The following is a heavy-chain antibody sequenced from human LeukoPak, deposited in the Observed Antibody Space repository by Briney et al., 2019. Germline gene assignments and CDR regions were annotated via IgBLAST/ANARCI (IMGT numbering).Heavy chain of an antibody. CDR2: IYTSGST. J-gene: IGHJ4*02. CDR1: GGSISSGNYY. V-gene: IGHV4-61*02. CDR3: ARMDDCGSTDCSAFDY. Sequence: PSQTLSLTCTVSGGSISSGNYYWRWIRQPAGKGLECIGRIYTSGSTNFNPSLKSRVTISVDTSKNQFSLKLSSVTAADTAVYYCARMDDCGSTDCSAFDYWGQGTLVPVSS. D-gene: IGHD2-2*01.